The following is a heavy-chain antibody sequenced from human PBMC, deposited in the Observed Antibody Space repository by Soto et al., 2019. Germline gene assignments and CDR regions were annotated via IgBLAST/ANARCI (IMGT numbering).Heavy chain of an antibody. V-gene: IGHV1-2*04. CDR2: INPNSGGT. CDR3: ARASVSWFGVHDAFDI. D-gene: IGHD3-10*01. CDR1: GYTFTGYY. Sequence: ASVKVSCKASGYTFTGYYMHWVRQAPGQGLEWMGWINPNSGGTNYAQKFQGWVTMTRDTSISTAYMELSRLRSDDTAVYYCARASVSWFGVHDAFDIWGQGTMVTVSS. J-gene: IGHJ3*02.